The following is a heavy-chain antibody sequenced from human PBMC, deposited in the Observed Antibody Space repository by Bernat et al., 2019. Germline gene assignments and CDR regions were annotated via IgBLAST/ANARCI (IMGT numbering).Heavy chain of an antibody. CDR2: TYYRSKWYN. J-gene: IGHJ4*02. CDR1: GDSVSSNSDA. V-gene: IGHV6-1*01. D-gene: IGHD2-15*01. Sequence: SGDSVSSNSDAWNWIRQSPSRGLEWLGRTYYRSKWYNDYAVSVKSRITINPDTSKNQFSLQLNSVTPEDTAVYYCARVLGYCSGGSCHLWSFDYRGQGTL. CDR3: ARVLGYCSGGSCHLWSFDY.